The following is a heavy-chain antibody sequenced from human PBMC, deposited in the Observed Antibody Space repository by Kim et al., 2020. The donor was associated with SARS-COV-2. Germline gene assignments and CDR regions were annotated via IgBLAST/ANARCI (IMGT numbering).Heavy chain of an antibody. CDR3: ARDYLSWATTGEPYDY. D-gene: IGHD5-12*01. Sequence: ASVKVSCKASGYTFTSYGISWVRQAPGQGLEWMGWISAYNGNTNYAQKLQGRVTMTTDTSTSTAYMELRSLRSDDTAVYYCARDYLSWATTGEPYDYWGQGTLVTVSS. J-gene: IGHJ4*02. CDR1: GYTFTSYG. V-gene: IGHV1-18*04. CDR2: ISAYNGNT.